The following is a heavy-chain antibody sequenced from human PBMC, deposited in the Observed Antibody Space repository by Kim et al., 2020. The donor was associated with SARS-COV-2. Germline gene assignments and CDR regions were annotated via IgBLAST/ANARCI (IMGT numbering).Heavy chain of an antibody. D-gene: IGHD3-3*01. J-gene: IGHJ4*02. CDR2: IYYSGST. Sequence: SETLSLTCTVSGGSISSYYWSWIRQPPGKGLEWIGYIYYSGSTNYNPSLKSRVTISVDTSKNQFSLKLSSVTAADTAVYYCARGSTIFGVVIRPFDYWGQGTLVTVSS. CDR3: ARGSTIFGVVIRPFDY. CDR1: GGSISSYY. V-gene: IGHV4-59*01.